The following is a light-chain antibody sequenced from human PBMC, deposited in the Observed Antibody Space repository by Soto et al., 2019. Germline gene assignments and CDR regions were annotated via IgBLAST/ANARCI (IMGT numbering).Light chain of an antibody. Sequence: DVQITQSNSTLSVSVGDRVTITCRASQTISSWLAWYQQKPGKAPKLLIYKASGLESGVPSRFSGSGSGTDFTLTISSLQPDDFATYYCQHYNSYSEAFGQGTRLEIK. CDR2: KAS. CDR1: QTISSW. V-gene: IGKV1-5*03. CDR3: QHYNSYSEA. J-gene: IGKJ5*01.